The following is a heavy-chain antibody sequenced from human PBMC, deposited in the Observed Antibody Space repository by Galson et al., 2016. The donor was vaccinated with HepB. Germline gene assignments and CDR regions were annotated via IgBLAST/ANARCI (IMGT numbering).Heavy chain of an antibody. CDR2: ISSSISTI. V-gene: IGHV3-48*02. CDR3: ATDLVRGALDN. D-gene: IGHD3-10*01. J-gene: IGHJ4*02. CDR1: GFTLSRSG. Sequence: SLRLSCAASGFTLSRSGINWVRQAPGKGLQWLSYISSSISTIYYADSVMGRFTISRDNANNSLFLQMNSLRDEDTAVYYCATDLVRGALDNWGRGTLVTVSS.